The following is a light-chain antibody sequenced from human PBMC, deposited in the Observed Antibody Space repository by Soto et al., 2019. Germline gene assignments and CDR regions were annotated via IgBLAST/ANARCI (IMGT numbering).Light chain of an antibody. Sequence: DIQRTQSPSTLSASVGDRVSITCRASRSINNLLAWYQQKPGKAPNFLFYKASSLESVVPSRFSGSGSGTEFTLNIRSLQADDFAPYYSHPSSIFPLTFGGGTKVEIK. J-gene: IGKJ4*01. CDR3: HPSSIFPLT. V-gene: IGKV1-5*03. CDR1: RSINNL. CDR2: KAS.